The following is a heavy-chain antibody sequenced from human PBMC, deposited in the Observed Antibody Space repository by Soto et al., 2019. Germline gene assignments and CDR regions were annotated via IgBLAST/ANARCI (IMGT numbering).Heavy chain of an antibody. CDR3: ARDIYGYYDSSGYAYFDY. D-gene: IGHD3-22*01. CDR2: ISSSSSYI. V-gene: IGHV3-21*01. Sequence: GGSLRLSCAASGFTFSSYSMNWVRQAPGKGLEWVSSISSSSSYIYYADSVKGRFTISRDNAKNSLYLQMNSLRAEDTAVYYCARDIYGYYDSSGYAYFDYWGQGTLVTAPQ. CDR1: GFTFSSYS. J-gene: IGHJ4*02.